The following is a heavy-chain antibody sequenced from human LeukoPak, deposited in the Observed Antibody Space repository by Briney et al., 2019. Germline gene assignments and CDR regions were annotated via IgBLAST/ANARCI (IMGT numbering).Heavy chain of an antibody. CDR3: ARLREIPVFGVVTKSTSYFDY. CDR1: GFTFSGYE. J-gene: IGHJ4*02. V-gene: IGHV3-48*03. CDR2: IGISGGPV. D-gene: IGHD3-3*01. Sequence: PGGSLRLSCAASGFTFSGYEMNWVRQAPGKGLEWVSYIGISGGPVYYADSVKGRFTISRDSAKNSLCLQMNSLRAEDTAVYYCARLREIPVFGVVTKSTSYFDYWGQGTLVTVSS.